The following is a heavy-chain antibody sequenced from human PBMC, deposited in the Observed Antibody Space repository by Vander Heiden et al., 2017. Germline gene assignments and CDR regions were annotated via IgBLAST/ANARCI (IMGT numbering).Heavy chain of an antibody. D-gene: IGHD3-16*01. CDR2: ISSSSSYI. V-gene: IGHV3-21*01. CDR1: GFTFSSYS. Sequence: EVQLVESGGGLVKPGGSLRLSWAASGFTFSSYSMNWVRQAPGKGLEWVSSISSSSSYIYYADSVKGRFTISRDNAKNSLYLQMNSLRAEDTAVYYCARDVWALMDVWGQGTTVTVSS. J-gene: IGHJ6*02. CDR3: ARDVWALMDV.